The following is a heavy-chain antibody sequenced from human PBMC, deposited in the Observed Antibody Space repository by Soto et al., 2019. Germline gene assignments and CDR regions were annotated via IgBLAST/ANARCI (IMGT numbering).Heavy chain of an antibody. J-gene: IGHJ4*02. Sequence: SETLSLTCAVYGGSFSGYYWTWIRQPPGKGLEWIGEVHPSGNIDYNPSLKSRATISVDTSRTHFSLKLSSVTAADTAVYYCARVADCSGGSCYFSVDYWGQGTLVTVSS. CDR3: ARVADCSGGSCYFSVDY. V-gene: IGHV4-34*01. CDR1: GGSFSGYY. CDR2: VHPSGNI. D-gene: IGHD2-15*01.